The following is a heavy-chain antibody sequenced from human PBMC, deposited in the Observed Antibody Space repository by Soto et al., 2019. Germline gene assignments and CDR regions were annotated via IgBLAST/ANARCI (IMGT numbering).Heavy chain of an antibody. J-gene: IGHJ4*02. CDR2: ISNDGNTR. CDR3: AVSRTSASGSPIAY. D-gene: IGHD5-12*01. V-gene: IGHV3-30*04. CDR1: GFTFTNYA. Sequence: QVQLVESGGGVGQPGRSLRLSCAASGFTFTNYAMHWVGQAPGKGLEWVAVISNDGNTRYYAESVKGRFSISRDNLNKTIYVQVNTPKNEDTAVYYCAVSRTSASGSPIAYWGQGTLVTVSS.